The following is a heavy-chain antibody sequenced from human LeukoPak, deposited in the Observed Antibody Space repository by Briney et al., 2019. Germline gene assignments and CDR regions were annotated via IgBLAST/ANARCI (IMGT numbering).Heavy chain of an antibody. CDR1: GFTFGDYT. V-gene: IGHV3-49*03. CDR3: ATDGTPLRVGEVFFDN. D-gene: IGHD3-10*01. J-gene: IGHJ4*02. Sequence: GGSLRLSCTTSGFTFGDYTMSWFRQAPGKGVEWVGFIRSNAYGGTTEYAASVKGRFTISRDDSKTIAYLQMNSLRDEDTAVYYCATDGTPLRVGEVFFDNWGQGTLVTVSS. CDR2: IRSNAYGGTT.